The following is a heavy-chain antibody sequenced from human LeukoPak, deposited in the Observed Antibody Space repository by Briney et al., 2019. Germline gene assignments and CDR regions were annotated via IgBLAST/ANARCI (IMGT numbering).Heavy chain of an antibody. V-gene: IGHV3-33*01. CDR1: GFTFSSYG. CDR2: IWYDGSNK. Sequence: GGSLRLSCAASGFTFSSYGMHWVRQAPGKGLEWVAVIWYDGSNKYYADSVKGRFTISRDNSKNTLYLQVNSLRAEDTAVYYCARVHDYGDQIDYWGQGTLVTVSS. J-gene: IGHJ4*02. CDR3: ARVHDYGDQIDY. D-gene: IGHD4-17*01.